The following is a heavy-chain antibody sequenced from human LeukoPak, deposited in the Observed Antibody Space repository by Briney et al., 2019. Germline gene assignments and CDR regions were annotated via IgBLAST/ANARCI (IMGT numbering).Heavy chain of an antibody. J-gene: IGHJ4*02. CDR2: IRYDGSNK. Sequence: PGGSLRLSCAASGFTFSSYGMHWVRQAPGKGLEWVAFIRYDGSNKYYADSVKGRFTISRDNSKNTLYLQMNSLRAEDTAVYYCAKESPAPFDYWGQGTLVTVSS. V-gene: IGHV3-30*02. CDR1: GFTFSSYG. D-gene: IGHD2-2*01. CDR3: AKESPAPFDY.